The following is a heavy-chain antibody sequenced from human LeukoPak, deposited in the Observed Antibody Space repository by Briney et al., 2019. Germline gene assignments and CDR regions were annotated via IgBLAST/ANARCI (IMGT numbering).Heavy chain of an antibody. CDR1: GFTFSIYS. CDR2: ISSSSSYI. Sequence: GGSLRLSCAASGFTFSIYSMNWVRQAPGKGLEWVSSISSSSSYIYYADSVKGRFTISRDNSKNTLYLQMNSLRAEDTAVYYCARDPLFYGDPYYFDYWGQGTLVTVSS. CDR3: ARDPLFYGDPYYFDY. J-gene: IGHJ4*02. D-gene: IGHD4-17*01. V-gene: IGHV3-21*01.